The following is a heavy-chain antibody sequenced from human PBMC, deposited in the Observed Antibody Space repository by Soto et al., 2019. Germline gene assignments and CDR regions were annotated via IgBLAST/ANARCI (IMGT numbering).Heavy chain of an antibody. Sequence: VGSLKISGKGSGDSFTSYWIGWVRQMPGKCLEVMGIIYPGDPDTRYSPSFQGQVTISADKSISTAYRHWSSLKASYTAMRYGARLCGRYCYFYGMDGWGQGTTVTVSS. CDR1: GDSFTSYW. D-gene: IGHD2-21*01. CDR2: IYPGDPDT. V-gene: IGHV5-51*01. CDR3: ARLCGRYCYFYGMDG. J-gene: IGHJ6*02.